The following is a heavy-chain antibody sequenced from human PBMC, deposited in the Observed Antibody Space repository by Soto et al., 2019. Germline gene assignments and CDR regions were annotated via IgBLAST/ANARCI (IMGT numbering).Heavy chain of an antibody. V-gene: IGHV4-38-2*01. Sequence: SETLSLTCGVSGYSISGGYYWAWMRRPPGKELERIGSVSHNRPTTYTPSLKSRATISVDMSKSHFSLRLTYVTPADTAVYDCARDDCIAEGYRRFFDVWGQGIVVTVSS. D-gene: IGHD2-21*01. CDR1: GYSISGGYY. CDR2: VSHNRPT. CDR3: ARDDCIAEGYRRFFDV. J-gene: IGHJ4*02.